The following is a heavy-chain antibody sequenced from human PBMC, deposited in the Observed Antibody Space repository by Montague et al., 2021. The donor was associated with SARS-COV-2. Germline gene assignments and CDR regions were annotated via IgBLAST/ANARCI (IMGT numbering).Heavy chain of an antibody. CDR2: RIYSSRST. CDR3: AGVGGNEYRFFDY. Sequence: SETLSLTCSILGSSIRGADRNWTRLHPSPGKRLYGVFRIYSSRSTNYNPSLKSRVTISVDTSKNQFSLNLSSVTAAATAVYYCAGVGGNEYRFFDYWGQGSLVTVSS. V-gene: IGHV4-59*08. D-gene: IGHD1-1*01. J-gene: IGHJ4*02. CDR1: GSSIRGAD.